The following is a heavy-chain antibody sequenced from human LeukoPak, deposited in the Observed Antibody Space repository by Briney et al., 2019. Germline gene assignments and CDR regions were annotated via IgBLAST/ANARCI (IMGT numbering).Heavy chain of an antibody. V-gene: IGHV7-4-1*02. D-gene: IGHD4-11*01. CDR3: ARDGHWEVTRGHYFDY. CDR1: GYNFTSYA. J-gene: IGHJ4*02. Sequence: ASVKVSCKASGYNFTSYAMGWVRQAPGQGLEWMGFINTNTGNPTFDHGFTGRFVFFLDTSVSTAYLQISSLKAEDTAVYYCARDGHWEVTRGHYFDYWGQGTLVTVSS. CDR2: INTNTGNP.